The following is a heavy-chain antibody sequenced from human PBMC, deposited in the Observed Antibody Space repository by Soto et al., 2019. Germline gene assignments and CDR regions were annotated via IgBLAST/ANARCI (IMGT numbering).Heavy chain of an antibody. D-gene: IGHD3-22*01. V-gene: IGHV1-69*12. CDR3: ASPYYYDSSGYYPPDAFDI. CDR1: GGTFSSYA. Sequence: QVQLVQSGAEVKKPGSSVKVSCKASGGTFSSYAISWVRQAPGQGLEWMGGIIPIFGTANYAQKFQGRVTITADESTSTAYMELSSLRSEDTAVYYCASPYYYDSSGYYPPDAFDIWGQGTMVTVSS. J-gene: IGHJ3*02. CDR2: IIPIFGTA.